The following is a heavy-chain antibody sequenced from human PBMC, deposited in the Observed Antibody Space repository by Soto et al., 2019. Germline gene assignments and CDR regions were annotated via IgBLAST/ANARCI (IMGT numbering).Heavy chain of an antibody. CDR3: ASGNDDFWSGYSSVY. CDR2: ISAYNGNT. CDR1: GYTFTSCG. J-gene: IGHJ4*02. V-gene: IGHV1-18*01. Sequence: ASVAVSCKASGYTFTSCGISWVRQAPGQGLEWMGWISAYNGNTNYAQKLQGRVTMTTDTSTSTAYMELRSLRSDDTAVYYCASGNDDFWSGYSSVYWGQGTLVTVSS. D-gene: IGHD3-3*01.